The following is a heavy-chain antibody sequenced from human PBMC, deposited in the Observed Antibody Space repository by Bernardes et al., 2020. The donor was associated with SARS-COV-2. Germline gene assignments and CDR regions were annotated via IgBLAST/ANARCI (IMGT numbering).Heavy chain of an antibody. D-gene: IGHD6-13*01. CDR1: GGSFSGYF. CDR2: INYSGST. CDR3: ARNWYRSQLWFDF. J-gene: IGHJ4*02. Sequence: LSLTCVVSGGSFSGYFWSWVRQPPGKGLEWIGEINYSGSTSYNPSLKSRVTISVDTSKNQFSLNLSSVSAADTAMYYCARNWYRSQLWFDFWSQGTLVTVSS. V-gene: IGHV4-34*01.